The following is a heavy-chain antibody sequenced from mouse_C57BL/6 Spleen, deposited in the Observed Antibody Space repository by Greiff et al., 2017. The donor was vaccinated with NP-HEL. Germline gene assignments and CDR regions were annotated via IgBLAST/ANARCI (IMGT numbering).Heavy chain of an antibody. CDR1: GYTFTSYW. CDR3: TRALLPGDYYAMDY. Sequence: VQLQQSGTVLARPGASVKMSCKTSGYTFTSYWMHWVKQRPGQGLEWIGAIYPGNSDTSYNQKFKGKAKLTAVTSASTAYMELSSLTNEDSAVYYSTRALLPGDYYAMDYWGQGTSVTVSS. V-gene: IGHV1-5*01. J-gene: IGHJ4*01. CDR2: IYPGNSDT. D-gene: IGHD1-1*02.